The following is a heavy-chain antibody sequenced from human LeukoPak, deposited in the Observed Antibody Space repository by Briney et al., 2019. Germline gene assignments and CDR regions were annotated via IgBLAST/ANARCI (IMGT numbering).Heavy chain of an antibody. D-gene: IGHD2-15*01. CDR1: GFTFSSYG. J-gene: IGHJ4*02. V-gene: IGHV3-33*01. CDR2: IWYDGSNK. Sequence: GGSLRLSCAASGFTFSSYGMHWVRQAPGKGLEWVAVIWYDGSNKYYADSVKGQFTISRDNSKNTLYLQMNSLRAEDTAVYYCASTPSYCSGGSCYSEYYFDYWGQGTLVTVSS. CDR3: ASTPSYCSGGSCYSEYYFDY.